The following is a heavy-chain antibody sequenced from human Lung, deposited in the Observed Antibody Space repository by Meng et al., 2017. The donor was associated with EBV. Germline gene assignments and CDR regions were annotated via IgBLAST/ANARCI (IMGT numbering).Heavy chain of an antibody. J-gene: IGHJ4*02. CDR3: ARDSPLDGYSLLDY. V-gene: IGHV7-4-1*02. D-gene: IGHD5-24*01. Sequence: QVQLVQSGAELKQPGASVKVSFRPSGYPFTSYAINWVRQAPGQGPDWMGWIDPNTGNPTYDQGFTGRFVFSLDTSVSTAYLQINSLRADDTAVYYCARDSPLDGYSLLDYWGQGTLVTVSS. CDR2: IDPNTGNP. CDR1: GYPFTSYA.